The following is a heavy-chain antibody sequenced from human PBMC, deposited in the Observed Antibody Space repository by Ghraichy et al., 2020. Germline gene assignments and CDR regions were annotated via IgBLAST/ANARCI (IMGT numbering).Heavy chain of an antibody. V-gene: IGHV3-7*03. CDR2: IKQDGSEK. CDR3: ARLVRGWLAFDY. D-gene: IGHD6-19*01. Sequence: GESLNISCAASGFTFSSYWMSWVRQAPGKGLEWVANIKQDGSEKYYVDSVKGRFTISRDNAKNSLYLQMNSLRAEDTAVYYCARLVRGWLAFDYWGQGTLVTVSS. CDR1: GFTFSSYW. J-gene: IGHJ4*02.